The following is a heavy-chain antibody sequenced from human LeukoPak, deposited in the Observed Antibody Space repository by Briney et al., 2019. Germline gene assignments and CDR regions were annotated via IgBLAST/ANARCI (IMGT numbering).Heavy chain of an antibody. Sequence: GGSLRLSCAASGFTFTTYAMSWVRQAPGKGLEWVSTISDIGSSIYYADSVKGRFTISRDNSKNTLYLQMNSLRAEDTAVYYCTKGEQQLVLPFDYWGQGTLVTVSS. V-gene: IGHV3-23*01. J-gene: IGHJ4*02. CDR2: ISDIGSSI. CDR3: TKGEQQLVLPFDY. D-gene: IGHD6-13*01. CDR1: GFTFTTYA.